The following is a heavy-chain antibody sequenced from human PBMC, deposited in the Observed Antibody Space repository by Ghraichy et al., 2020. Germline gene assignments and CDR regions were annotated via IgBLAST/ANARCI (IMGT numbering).Heavy chain of an antibody. V-gene: IGHV3-53*01. D-gene: IGHD2-8*01. CDR3: ARERGIASNGFDYYYYGMDV. Sequence: GSLRLSCAASGFTVSSNYMSWVRQAPGKGLEWVSVIYSGGSTYYADSVKGRFTISRDNSKNTLYLQMNSLRAEDTAVYYCARERGIASNGFDYYYYGMDVWGQGTTVTVSS. CDR2: IYSGGST. J-gene: IGHJ6*02. CDR1: GFTVSSNY.